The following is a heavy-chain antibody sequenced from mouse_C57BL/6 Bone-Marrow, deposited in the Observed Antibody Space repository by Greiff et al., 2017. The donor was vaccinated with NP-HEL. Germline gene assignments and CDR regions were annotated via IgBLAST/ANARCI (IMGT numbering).Heavy chain of an antibody. CDR2: ISSGSSTI. V-gene: IGHV5-17*01. CDR1: GFTFSDYG. Sequence: EVNLVESGGGLVKPGGSLKLSCAASGFTFSDYGMHWVRQAPEKGLEWVAYISSGSSTIYYADTVKGRFTISRDNAKNTLFLQMTSLRSEDTAMYYCARNFWFAYWGQGTLVTVSA. CDR3: ARNFWFAY. J-gene: IGHJ3*01.